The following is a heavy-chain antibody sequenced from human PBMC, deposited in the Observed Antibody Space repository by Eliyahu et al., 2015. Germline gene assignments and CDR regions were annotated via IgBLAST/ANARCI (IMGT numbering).Heavy chain of an antibody. D-gene: IGHD2-15*01. V-gene: IGHV3-48*03. J-gene: IGHJ6*02. CDR2: ISSSGSTI. CDR3: ARWVVVVVVAEDYYGMDV. CDR1: GFTFSXYX. Sequence: EVQLVESGGGLVQPGGSLXLSCAASGFTFSXYXMNWVRQAPGKGLEWVLYISSSGSTIYYADSVKGRFTISRDNAKNSLYLQMNSLRAEDTAVYYCARWVVVVVVAEDYYGMDVWGQGTTVTVSS.